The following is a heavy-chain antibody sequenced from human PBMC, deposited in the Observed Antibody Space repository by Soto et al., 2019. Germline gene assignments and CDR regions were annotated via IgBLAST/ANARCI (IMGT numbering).Heavy chain of an antibody. V-gene: IGHV4-61*01. CDR1: GGSVSSGSYY. Sequence: PSETLSLTCTVSGGSVSSGSYYWSWIRQPPGKGLEWIGYIYYSGSTNYNPSLKSRVTISVDTSKNQFSLKLSSVTAADTAVYYCARRYCSSTSCYLNWFDPWGQGTLVTVSS. J-gene: IGHJ5*02. CDR2: IYYSGST. D-gene: IGHD2-2*01. CDR3: ARRYCSSTSCYLNWFDP.